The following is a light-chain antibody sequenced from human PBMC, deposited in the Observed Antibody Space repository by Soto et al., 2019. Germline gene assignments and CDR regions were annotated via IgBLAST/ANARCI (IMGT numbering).Light chain of an antibody. J-gene: IGKJ5*01. V-gene: IGKV3-11*01. Sequence: EVVLTQSPATLSLSPGESATLSCRASQTVSSYLAWYQHKPGQPPRLLIYDVSNMATGIPARFSGSGSGTDFTLTISSLEPEDFEVYFCHQRSIWQTTFGQGTRLEI. CDR3: HQRSIWQTT. CDR2: DVS. CDR1: QTVSSY.